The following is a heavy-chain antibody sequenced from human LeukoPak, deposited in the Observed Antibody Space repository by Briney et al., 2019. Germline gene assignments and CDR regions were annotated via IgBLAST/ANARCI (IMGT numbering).Heavy chain of an antibody. CDR2: INPNSGGT. Sequence: ASVKVSCKASGYIFTDYYMHWVRQAPGQELGWMGRINPNSGGTNYAQKFQGWVTMTRDTSISTAYMELSRLRSDDTAVYYCASAGRYDSSGYYRYWGQGTLVTVSS. CDR3: ASAGRYDSSGYYRY. D-gene: IGHD3-22*01. CDR1: GYIFTDYY. J-gene: IGHJ4*02. V-gene: IGHV1-2*04.